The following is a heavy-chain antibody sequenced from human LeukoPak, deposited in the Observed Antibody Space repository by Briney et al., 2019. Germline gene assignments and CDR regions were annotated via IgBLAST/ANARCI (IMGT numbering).Heavy chain of an antibody. CDR2: LTVYNGNT. CDR3: ARYPLSSSGWYDH. Sequence: GASVKVSCKASGYTFLTYGISWVRQAPGQGLEWMGRLTVYNGNTNYAQKFQGRVSMTTDTSTSTAYMELRSLRSDDTAVYYCARYPLSSSGWYDHWGQGTLVTVSS. CDR1: GYTFLTYG. J-gene: IGHJ5*02. V-gene: IGHV1-18*01. D-gene: IGHD6-19*01.